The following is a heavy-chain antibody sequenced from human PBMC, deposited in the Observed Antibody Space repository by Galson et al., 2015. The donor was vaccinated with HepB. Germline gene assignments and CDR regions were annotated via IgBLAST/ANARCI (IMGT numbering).Heavy chain of an antibody. J-gene: IGHJ6*03. CDR1: GYSFTSYW. Sequence: QSGAEVKKPGESLRISCKGSGYSFTSYWISWVRQMPGKGLEWMGRIDPSDSYTNYSPSFQGHVTISADKSISTAYLQWSSLKASDTAMYYCARVGPHPRPWARVVGPRIYYYMDVWGKGTTVTVSS. CDR3: ARVGPHPRPWARVVGPRIYYYMDV. CDR2: IDPSDSYT. D-gene: IGHD2-15*01. V-gene: IGHV5-10-1*01.